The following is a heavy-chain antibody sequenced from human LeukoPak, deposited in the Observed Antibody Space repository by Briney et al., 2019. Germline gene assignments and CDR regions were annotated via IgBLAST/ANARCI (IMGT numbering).Heavy chain of an antibody. D-gene: IGHD5-12*01. CDR3: ATRDSGYDAWYFDL. V-gene: IGHV4-59*01. CDR2: VYYSGST. J-gene: IGHJ2*01. Sequence: SETLSLTCTVSGGSISTYYWSWIRQPPGKGLEWIGYVYYSGSTNYNPSLTSRVTISVDTSKHQFSLNLSSMTAAAPAVYYCATRDSGYDAWYFDLWGRGTLVTVSS. CDR1: GGSISTYY.